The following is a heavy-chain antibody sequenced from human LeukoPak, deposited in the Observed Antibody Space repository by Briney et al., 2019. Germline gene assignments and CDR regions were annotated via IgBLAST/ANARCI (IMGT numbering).Heavy chain of an antibody. CDR3: STEDKYCTSTTCGDF. CDR2: MVPSSGVS. CDR1: GYTFTAYY. Sequence: ASVKVSFKASGYTFTAYYVHWVRQAPGQGLEWMGNMVPSSGVSHYSQKFQDRVTMTRDTSTSTAYLELSGLTSDDTAVYYCSTEDKYCTSTTCGDFWGQGTLVTVCS. D-gene: IGHD2-2*01. V-gene: IGHV1-2*02. J-gene: IGHJ4*02.